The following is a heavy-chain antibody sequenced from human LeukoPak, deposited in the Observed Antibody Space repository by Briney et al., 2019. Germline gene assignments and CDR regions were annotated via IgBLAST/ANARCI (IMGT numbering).Heavy chain of an antibody. D-gene: IGHD1-26*01. CDR1: GYTFTSYY. V-gene: IGHV1-46*01. J-gene: IGHJ4*02. CDR3: ARARYSGSYSPIDY. Sequence: ASVKVSCKASGYTFTSYYMHWVRQAPGQGLEWMGIINPSGGSTSCAQKFQGRVIMTRDTSISTAYMELSRLRSDDTAVYYCARARYSGSYSPIDYWGQGTLVTVSS. CDR2: INPSGGST.